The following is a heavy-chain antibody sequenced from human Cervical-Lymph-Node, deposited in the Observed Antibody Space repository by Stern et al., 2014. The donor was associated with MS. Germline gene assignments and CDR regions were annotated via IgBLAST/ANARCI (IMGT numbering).Heavy chain of an antibody. Sequence: EVELVESGAEVKKPGESLKISCKGSGYSFTANWIAWVRQMPGKGLEWMGIIYPGDSDTKYSPSFQGQVTISADKSISTAYLQWSSLKASDTAMYYCARDYGDYAFDYWGQGTLVTVSS. CDR3: ARDYGDYAFDY. CDR2: IYPGDSDT. CDR1: GYSFTANW. J-gene: IGHJ4*02. D-gene: IGHD4-17*01. V-gene: IGHV5-51*03.